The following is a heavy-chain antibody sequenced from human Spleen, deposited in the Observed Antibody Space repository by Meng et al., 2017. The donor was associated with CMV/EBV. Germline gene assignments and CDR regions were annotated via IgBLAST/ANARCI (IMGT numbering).Heavy chain of an antibody. J-gene: IGHJ6*02. V-gene: IGHV3-30*04. CDR3: ARERDYQVGYRSYGMDV. CDR1: GFTFSSYS. CDR2: ISYDGSNH. Sequence: GESLKISCAASGFTFSSYSIHWVRQAPGKGLEWVALISYDGSNHYYADSAKGRFTISRDNSQNTLYLQMNGLRTEDTAVYYCARERDYQVGYRSYGMDVWGQGTTVTVS. D-gene: IGHD5-24*01.